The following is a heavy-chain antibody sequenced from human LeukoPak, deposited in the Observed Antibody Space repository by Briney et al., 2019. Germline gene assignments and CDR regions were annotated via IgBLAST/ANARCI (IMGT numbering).Heavy chain of an antibody. Sequence: GGSLRLSCAASGFTFSSYAMSWVRQAPGKGLEWVSATSGSGGSTYYADSVKGRFTISRDNSKNTLYLQMNSLRAEDTAVYYXXXXXGDXYDSSGSITPFDYWGQGTLVTVSS. CDR3: XXXXGDXYDSSGSITPFDY. V-gene: IGHV3-23*01. CDR2: TSGSGGST. D-gene: IGHD3-22*01. J-gene: IGHJ4*02. CDR1: GFTFSSYA.